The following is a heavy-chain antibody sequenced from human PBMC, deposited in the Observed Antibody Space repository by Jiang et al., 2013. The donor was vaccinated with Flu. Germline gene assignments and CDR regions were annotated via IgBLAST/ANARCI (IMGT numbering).Heavy chain of an antibody. J-gene: IGHJ6*02. V-gene: IGHV4-34*01. Sequence: LLKPSETLSLTCAVYGGSFSGYYWSWIRQPPGKGLEWIGEINHSGSTNYNPSLKSRVTISVDTSKNQFSLKLSSVTAADTAVYYCARRGRWEQLRPYYYYGMDVWGQGTTVTVSS. CDR2: INHSGST. D-gene: IGHD1-26*01. CDR3: ARRGRWEQLRPYYYYGMDV. CDR1: GGSFSGYY.